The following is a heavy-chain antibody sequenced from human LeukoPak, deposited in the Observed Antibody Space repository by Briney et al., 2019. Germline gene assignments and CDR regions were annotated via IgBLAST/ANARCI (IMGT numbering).Heavy chain of an antibody. CDR2: ISWNSGSI. J-gene: IGHJ4*02. Sequence: PGGSLRLSCAASGFTFDDYAMHWVRQAPGRGLEWASGISWNSGSIGYADSVKGRFTISRDNAKNSLYLQMNSLRAEDTALYYCAKSGVWFGELHSYYFDYWGQGTLVTVSS. CDR1: GFTFDDYA. CDR3: AKSGVWFGELHSYYFDY. D-gene: IGHD3-10*01. V-gene: IGHV3-9*01.